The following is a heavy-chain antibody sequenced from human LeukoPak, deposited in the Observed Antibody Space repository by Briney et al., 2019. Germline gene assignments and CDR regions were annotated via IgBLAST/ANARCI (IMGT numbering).Heavy chain of an antibody. D-gene: IGHD3-10*01. CDR3: ARDYYGPGSLRYFDL. J-gene: IGHJ2*01. Sequence: DPSETLSLTCTVSGGSVSSGDYYWTWIRQPPGKGLEWIGYIYYSGSTYYNPSLKSRVTISVDTSKNQFSLKLTSVTAADTAVYYCARDYYGPGSLRYFDLWGRGTLVTVSS. CDR1: GGSVSSGDYY. V-gene: IGHV4-30-4*01. CDR2: IYYSGST.